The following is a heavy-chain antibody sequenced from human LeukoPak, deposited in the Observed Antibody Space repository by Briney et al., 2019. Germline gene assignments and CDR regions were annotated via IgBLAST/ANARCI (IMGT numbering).Heavy chain of an antibody. Sequence: ASVKVSCKASGYTFTSYEINWVRQAPGQGLEWMGWMNPNSWKTGYAQKFQGRVTITRNTSISTAYMELSSLRAEDTAVYSCARGRGYDFWSGPIGNWGQGTLVTVSS. D-gene: IGHD3-3*01. CDR2: MNPNSWKT. V-gene: IGHV1-8*03. J-gene: IGHJ4*02. CDR3: ARGRGYDFWSGPIGN. CDR1: GYTFTSYE.